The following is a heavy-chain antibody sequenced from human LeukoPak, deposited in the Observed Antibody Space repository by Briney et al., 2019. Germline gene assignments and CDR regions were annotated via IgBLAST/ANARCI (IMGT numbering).Heavy chain of an antibody. D-gene: IGHD5-12*01. Sequence: GGSLRLSCAVSGFTFSNYWMHWVRQGPGEGLAWVSRITNDGSATGYADSVKGRFTISRDNAKNTLYLHMDSLSPEDTAVYYCARDASPGYIDLWGRGTLVTVSS. V-gene: IGHV3-74*01. CDR3: ARDASPGYIDL. CDR1: GFTFSNYW. CDR2: ITNDGSAT. J-gene: IGHJ2*01.